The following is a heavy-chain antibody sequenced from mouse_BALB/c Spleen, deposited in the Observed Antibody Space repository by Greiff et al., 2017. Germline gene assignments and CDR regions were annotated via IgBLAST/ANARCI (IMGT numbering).Heavy chain of an antibody. Sequence: VQLQQSGPELVKPGASVKISCKASGYSFTGYFMNWVMQSHGKSLEWIGRINPYNGDTFYNQKFKGKATLTVDKSSSTADMELRSLASEDSAVYYCARRGYGSNYFDYWGQGTTLTVSS. CDR3: ARRGYGSNYFDY. CDR2: INPYNGDT. D-gene: IGHD1-1*01. CDR1: GYSFTGYF. V-gene: IGHV1-20*02. J-gene: IGHJ2*01.